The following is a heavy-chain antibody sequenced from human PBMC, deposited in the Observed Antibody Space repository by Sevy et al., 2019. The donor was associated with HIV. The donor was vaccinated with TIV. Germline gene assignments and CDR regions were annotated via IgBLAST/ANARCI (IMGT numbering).Heavy chain of an antibody. V-gene: IGHV3-15*01. CDR1: GFTFSNAW. Sequence: GGYLRLSCAASGFTFSNAWMSWVRQAPGKGLECVGRIKSKTDGGTTDYAAPVKGRFTISRDDSKNTLYLQMNSMKTEDTAVYYSATAEQQLVDYWGQGTAVTVSS. CDR3: ATAEQQLVDY. CDR2: IKSKTDGGTT. D-gene: IGHD6-13*01. J-gene: IGHJ4*02.